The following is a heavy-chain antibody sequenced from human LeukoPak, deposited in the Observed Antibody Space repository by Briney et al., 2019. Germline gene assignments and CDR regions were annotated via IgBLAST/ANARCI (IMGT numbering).Heavy chain of an antibody. V-gene: IGHV4-61*02. CDR1: GGSISSGSYY. D-gene: IGHD1-14*01. CDR3: ARTLTVSTGQDAFDI. Sequence: SETLSLTCTVSGGSISSGSYYWSWIRQPAGTGLEWIGRIYTSGSTNYNPSLKSRVTISVDTSKNQFSLKLSSVTAADTAVYYCARTLTVSTGQDAFDIWGQGTMVTVSS. J-gene: IGHJ3*02. CDR2: IYTSGST.